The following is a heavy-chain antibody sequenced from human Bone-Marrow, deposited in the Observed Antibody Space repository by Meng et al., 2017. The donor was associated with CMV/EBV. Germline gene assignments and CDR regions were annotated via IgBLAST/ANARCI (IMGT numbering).Heavy chain of an antibody. Sequence: GGSLRLSCTASGFTFGDYAMSWVRQAPGKGLEWVGFIRRKAYGGTTEYAASVKGRFTISRDDSKSIAYLQMNSLKTEDTAVYYCTSGGEWLVAGDYYYGMDVWGQGTTVTVSS. CDR2: IRRKAYGGTT. V-gene: IGHV3-49*04. CDR3: TSGGEWLVAGDYYYGMDV. D-gene: IGHD6-19*01. J-gene: IGHJ6*02. CDR1: GFTFGDYA.